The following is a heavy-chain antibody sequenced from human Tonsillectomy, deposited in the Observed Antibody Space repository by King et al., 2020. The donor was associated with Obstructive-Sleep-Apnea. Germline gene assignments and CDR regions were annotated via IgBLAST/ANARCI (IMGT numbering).Heavy chain of an antibody. J-gene: IGHJ4*02. CDR2: INHRGST. V-gene: IGHV4-34*01. CDR3: ARRYYGSGSYSPFDY. D-gene: IGHD3-10*01. CDR1: GGSFSGYH. Sequence: VQLQQWGAGLLKPSETLSLTCAVYGGSFSGYHWSWIRQPPGKGRGWIGEINHRGSTNYNPSLKSPVTMLVDTSKNQFSLNLSSVSAADTAVYYCARRYYGSGSYSPFDYWGQGNLVTVSS.